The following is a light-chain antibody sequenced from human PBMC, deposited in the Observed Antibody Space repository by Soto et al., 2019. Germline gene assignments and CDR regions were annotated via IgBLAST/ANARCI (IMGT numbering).Light chain of an antibody. CDR1: QSISSY. V-gene: IGKV1-39*01. J-gene: IGKJ2*01. Sequence: DIQMTQSPSSLSASVGDRVTITCRASQSISSYVNWYQQKPGKAPKLLIYAASSLQSGVTSRFSGSGSETDFTLTISSLQPEDFATYYCQQSYSTPPSFGQGPKLEIK. CDR3: QQSYSTPPS. CDR2: AAS.